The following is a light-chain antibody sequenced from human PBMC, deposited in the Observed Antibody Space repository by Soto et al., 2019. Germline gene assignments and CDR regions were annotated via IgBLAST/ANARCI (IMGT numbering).Light chain of an antibody. Sequence: QSALTQPASVSGSPGQSITISCTGTSSDVGSNNLVSWYQQHPGKAPKLMIYEVSNRPSGVSNRFSGSKSGNTASLTMSGLQAEDEADYYCSSHTGSVGVFGGGTKVTVL. V-gene: IGLV2-14*02. CDR2: EVS. J-gene: IGLJ3*02. CDR1: SSDVGSNNL. CDR3: SSHTGSVGV.